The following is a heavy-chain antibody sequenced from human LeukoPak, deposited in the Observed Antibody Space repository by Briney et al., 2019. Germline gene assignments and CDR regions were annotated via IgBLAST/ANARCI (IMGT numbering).Heavy chain of an antibody. CDR3: ARGVGTSYNYYYYGMDV. V-gene: IGHV3-53*04. CDR1: GFTVSSNY. CDR2: IYSGGST. Sequence: GGSLRLSRAASGFTVSSNYMSWVRQAPGKGLEWVSVIYSGGSTYYADSVKGRFTISRHNYKDTLYLQMNSLRAEDTAVYYCARGVGTSYNYYYYGMDVWGQGTTVTVSS. J-gene: IGHJ6*02. D-gene: IGHD2-2*01.